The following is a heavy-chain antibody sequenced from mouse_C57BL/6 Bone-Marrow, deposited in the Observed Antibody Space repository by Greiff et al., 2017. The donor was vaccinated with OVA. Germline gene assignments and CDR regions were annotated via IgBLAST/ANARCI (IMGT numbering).Heavy chain of an antibody. CDR1: GYTFTSYW. CDR3: ARGPYYGSSYPYWYFEV. Sequence: VQLQESGAELVKPGASVKMSCKASGYTFTSYWITWVKQRPGQGLEWIGDIYPGSGSTNYNEKFKSKATLTVDTSSSTAYMQLSSLTSEDSAVYYCARGPYYGSSYPYWYFEVWGTGTTVTVSS. CDR2: IYPGSGST. V-gene: IGHV1-55*01. J-gene: IGHJ1*03. D-gene: IGHD1-1*01.